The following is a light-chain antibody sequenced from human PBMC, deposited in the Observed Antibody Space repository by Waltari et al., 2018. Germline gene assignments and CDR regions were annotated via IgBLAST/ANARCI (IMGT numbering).Light chain of an antibody. J-gene: IGLJ2*01. Sequence: QSALTQPRSVSGSPGQSVTIPCPGTRSDVGGYRFVSWYQQHPGKAPKLIIYDVFKRPSGVPDRFSASKSGNTASLTISGLQAEDEGSYHCCSRAGSSVVFGGGTKLTVL. CDR1: RSDVGGYRF. V-gene: IGLV2-11*01. CDR3: CSRAGSSVV. CDR2: DVF.